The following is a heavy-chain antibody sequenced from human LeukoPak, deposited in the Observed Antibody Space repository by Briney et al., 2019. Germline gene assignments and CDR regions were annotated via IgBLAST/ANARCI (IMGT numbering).Heavy chain of an antibody. CDR2: ISAYNGNT. J-gene: IGHJ4*02. Sequence: GASVKVSCKASGYTFTSFGISCVRQAPGQGLEWMGWISAYNGNTNYAQKLQGRVTMTTDTSTSTAYMELRSLRSDDTAVYYCARVGYSYGGALYFDSWGQGTLVTVSS. CDR1: GYTFTSFG. CDR3: ARVGYSYGGALYFDS. V-gene: IGHV1-18*01. D-gene: IGHD5-18*01.